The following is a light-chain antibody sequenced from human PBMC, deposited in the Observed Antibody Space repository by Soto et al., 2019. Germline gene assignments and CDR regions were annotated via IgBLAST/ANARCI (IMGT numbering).Light chain of an antibody. J-gene: IGKJ2*01. V-gene: IGKV3-11*01. CDR3: QQYSNWPPYN. Sequence: EIVLTQSPATLSLSPGERANLSCRASQSVSIFLAWYQQKPGPAPRLLIYDASSRATGIPARFSASGSGTDFTLTISSLEPEDFVVYYGQQYSNWPPYNFGQGTKVESK. CDR1: QSVSIF. CDR2: DAS.